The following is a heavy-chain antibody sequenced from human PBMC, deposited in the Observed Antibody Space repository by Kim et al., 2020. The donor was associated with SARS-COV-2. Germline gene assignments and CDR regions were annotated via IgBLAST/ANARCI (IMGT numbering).Heavy chain of an antibody. V-gene: IGHV4-34*01. D-gene: IGHD1-26*01. CDR3: ARKRYGEFDY. Sequence: SETLSLTCAVYGGSFSGYYWSWIRQPPGKGLEWIGEINHSGSTNYNPSLKSRVTISVDTSKNQFSLKLSSVTAADTAVYYCARKRYGEFDYWGQGTLVTV. CDR2: INHSGST. CDR1: GGSFSGYY. J-gene: IGHJ4*02.